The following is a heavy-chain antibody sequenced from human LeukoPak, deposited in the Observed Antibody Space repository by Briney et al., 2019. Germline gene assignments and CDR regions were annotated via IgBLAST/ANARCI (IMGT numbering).Heavy chain of an antibody. D-gene: IGHD3-10*01. CDR3: ATGYYYGSGIDAFDI. CDR1: GYTLTELS. Sequence: ASVKVSCKVSGYTLTELSMHWVRQAPGKGLEWMGGFDPEDGETIYAQKFQGRVTMTEDTSTDTAYMELSSLRSEDTAVYYCATGYYYGSGIDAFDIWGQGTVVTVSS. J-gene: IGHJ3*02. V-gene: IGHV1-24*01. CDR2: FDPEDGET.